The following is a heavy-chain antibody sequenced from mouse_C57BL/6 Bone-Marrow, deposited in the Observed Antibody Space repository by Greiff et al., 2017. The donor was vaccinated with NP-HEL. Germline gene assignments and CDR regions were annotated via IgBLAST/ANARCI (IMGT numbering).Heavy chain of an antibody. J-gene: IGHJ1*03. CDR1: GYTFTSYW. Sequence: QVQLQQPGAELVMPGASVKLSCKASGYTFTSYWMHWVKQRPGQGLEWIGEIDPSDSYTNYNQKFKGKSTLTVDKSSSTAYMQLSSLTSEDSAVYYCARERVFYGYYCWYFDVWGTGTTVTVSS. D-gene: IGHD2-1*01. V-gene: IGHV1-69*01. CDR3: ARERVFYGYYCWYFDV. CDR2: IDPSDSYT.